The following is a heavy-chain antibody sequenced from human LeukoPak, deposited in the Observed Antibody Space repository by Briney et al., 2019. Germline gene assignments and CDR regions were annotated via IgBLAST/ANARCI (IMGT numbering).Heavy chain of an antibody. J-gene: IGHJ4*02. V-gene: IGHV3-30*18. CDR2: ISYDGSNK. Sequence: GGSLRLSCAASGFTFSSYGMHWDRQAPGKGLEWVAVISYDGSNKYYADSVKGRFTISRDNSKNTLYLQMNSLRAEDTAVYYCAKDRRDGYNYHYFDYWGQGTLVTVSS. D-gene: IGHD5-24*01. CDR3: AKDRRDGYNYHYFDY. CDR1: GFTFSSYG.